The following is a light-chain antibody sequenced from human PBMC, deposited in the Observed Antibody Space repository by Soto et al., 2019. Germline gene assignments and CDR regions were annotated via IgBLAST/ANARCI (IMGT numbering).Light chain of an antibody. J-gene: IGKJ1*01. CDR1: QSVLYNFNNKNY. CDR2: WAS. Sequence: DIVMTQSPDSLAVSLGERATINCKSSQSVLYNFNNKNYLAWYQQKPGQPPELLIYWASTRESGVPDRFSGSGSGTDFTLTISSLQAEDVAVYYCQQYYSPPPWTFGQGTKVDIK. V-gene: IGKV4-1*01. CDR3: QQYYSPPPWT.